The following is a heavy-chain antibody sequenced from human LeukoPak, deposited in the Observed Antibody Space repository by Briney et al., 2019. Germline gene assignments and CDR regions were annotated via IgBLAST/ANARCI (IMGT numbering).Heavy chain of an antibody. D-gene: IGHD5-18*01. CDR3: ARQVVDTAMVDDAFDV. CDR1: GGSISSSSFY. V-gene: IGHV4-39*01. J-gene: IGHJ3*01. Sequence: PSETLSLTCSVSGGSISSSSFYWGWIRQPPRKGLEWIGSIYYSGSAYYNPSLKSRVTVSVDTSKNQFSLKVSSVTAADTAVYYCARQVVDTAMVDDAFDVWGQGTMVTVS. CDR2: IYYSGSA.